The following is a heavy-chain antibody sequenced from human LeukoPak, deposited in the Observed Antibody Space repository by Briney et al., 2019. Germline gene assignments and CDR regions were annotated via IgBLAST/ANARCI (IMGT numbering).Heavy chain of an antibody. J-gene: IGHJ5*02. Sequence: SETLSLTCTVSGSSISSSSYYWGWIRQPPGKGLEWIGSIYYSGSTYYNPSLKSRVTISVDTSKNQFSLRLSSVTAADTAVYYCARGVTMIGRLRFDPWGQGTLVTVSS. CDR2: IYYSGST. D-gene: IGHD3-22*01. CDR3: ARGVTMIGRLRFDP. V-gene: IGHV4-39*07. CDR1: GSSISSSSYY.